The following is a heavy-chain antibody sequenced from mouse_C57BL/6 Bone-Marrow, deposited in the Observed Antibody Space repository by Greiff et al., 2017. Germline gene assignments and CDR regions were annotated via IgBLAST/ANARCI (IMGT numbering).Heavy chain of an antibody. CDR3: ARDMGYGSSYGFAY. CDR2: ISYDGSN. Sequence: VQLQQSGPGLVKPSQSLSLTCSVTGYSITSGYYWNWIRQFPGNKLEWTGYISYDGSNNYNPSLKNRISITRDTSKNQFFLQLNSVTTEDTATYFCARDMGYGSSYGFAYWGQETLVTVSA. V-gene: IGHV3-6*01. D-gene: IGHD1-1*01. J-gene: IGHJ3*01. CDR1: GYSITSGYY.